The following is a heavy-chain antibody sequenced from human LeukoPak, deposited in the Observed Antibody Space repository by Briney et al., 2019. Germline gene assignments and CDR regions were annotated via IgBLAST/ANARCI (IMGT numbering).Heavy chain of an antibody. V-gene: IGHV3-23*01. CDR2: ISGSGSST. CDR1: GFGSSNYA. Sequence: GGSLRLSCAASGFGSSNYAMTWVRQAPGKGLEWVSTISGSGSSTYYADSVKGRFTISRDNSKNTLYLQMNSLRAEDTAVYYCAKDQAAYCGGDCYSSGYFDYWGQGTLVTVSS. D-gene: IGHD2-21*01. J-gene: IGHJ4*02. CDR3: AKDQAAYCGGDCYSSGYFDY.